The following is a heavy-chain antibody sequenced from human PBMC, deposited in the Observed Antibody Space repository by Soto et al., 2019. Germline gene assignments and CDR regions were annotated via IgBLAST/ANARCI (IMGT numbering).Heavy chain of an antibody. CDR2: VYYSGTN. D-gene: IGHD3-3*01. Sequence: PSETLSLTCSVPGDPIRSSSYYWDWIRQSPRKGLEWVGSVYYSGTNYYNPSLKSRVSISIDTSKNQFSLKLSSVTAADTAEYYCSRVNVWSGKGVLDSWGQGNLVTVSS. V-gene: IGHV4-39*01. CDR3: SRVNVWSGKGVLDS. J-gene: IGHJ4*02. CDR1: GDPIRSSSYY.